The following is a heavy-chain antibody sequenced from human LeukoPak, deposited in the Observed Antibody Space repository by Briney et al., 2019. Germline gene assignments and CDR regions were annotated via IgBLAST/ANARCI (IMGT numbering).Heavy chain of an antibody. D-gene: IGHD2-21*01. V-gene: IGHV5-51*01. CDR2: IYPGDSDT. J-gene: IGHJ4*02. CDR1: GYGFATYW. Sequence: GESLKISCKGSGYGFATYWIGWVRQMPGKGPEWMGIIYPGDSDTRYSPSFQGQVTISADKSISTAFLQWSSLKASDTAMYYCARRGYCGGDCYSDYWGQGTLVTVSS. CDR3: ARRGYCGGDCYSDY.